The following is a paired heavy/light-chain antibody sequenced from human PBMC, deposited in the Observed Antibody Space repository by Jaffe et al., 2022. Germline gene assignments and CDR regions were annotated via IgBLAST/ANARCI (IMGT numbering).Light chain of an antibody. CDR3: QQYYSYLLYT. J-gene: IGKJ2*01. Sequence: AIRMTQSPSSLSASTGDRVTITCRASQGISSYLAWYQQKPGKAPKLLIYAASTLQSGVPSRFSGSGSGTDFTLTISCLQSEDFATYYCQQYYSYLLYTFGQGTKLEIK. V-gene: IGKV1-8*01. CDR1: QGISSY. CDR2: AAS.
Heavy chain of an antibody. CDR2: IYHSGST. J-gene: IGHJ4*02. D-gene: IGHD3-10*01. CDR3: ARDTSMVRGVIGT. CDR1: GYSISSGYY. Sequence: QVQLQESGPGLVKPSETLSLTCAVSGYSISSGYYWGWIRQPPGKGLEWIGSIYHSGSTYYNPSLKSRVTISVDTSKNQFSLKLSSVTAADTAVYYCARDTSMVRGVIGTWGQGTLVTVSS. V-gene: IGHV4-38-2*02.